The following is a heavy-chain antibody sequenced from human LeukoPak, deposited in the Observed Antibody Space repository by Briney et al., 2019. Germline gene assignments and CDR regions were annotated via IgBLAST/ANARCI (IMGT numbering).Heavy chain of an antibody. CDR2: INHSGST. CDR1: GGSFSGYY. D-gene: IGHD3-10*01. J-gene: IGHJ4*02. CDR3: ARVPLWFGEYPFDY. Sequence: PSETLSLTCAVYGGSFSGYYWSWIRQPPGKGLEWIGEINHSGSTNYNPSLKSRVTISLDTSKNQFSLKLSSVTAADTAVYYCARVPLWFGEYPFDYWGQGTLVTVSS. V-gene: IGHV4-34*01.